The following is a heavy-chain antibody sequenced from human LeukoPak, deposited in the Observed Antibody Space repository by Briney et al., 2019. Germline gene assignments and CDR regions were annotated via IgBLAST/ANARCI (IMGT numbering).Heavy chain of an antibody. Sequence: GGSLRLSCAASGFTFSSYSMNWVRQAPGKVLERVSSISSSSSYIYYADAVKRRFTISRDNAKNSLYLQMNSLRAEDTAVYYCARAFYDSSGYYRNYYYMDVWGKGTTVTVSS. CDR2: ISSSSSYI. J-gene: IGHJ6*03. CDR1: GFTFSSYS. D-gene: IGHD3-22*01. V-gene: IGHV3-21*01. CDR3: ARAFYDSSGYYRNYYYMDV.